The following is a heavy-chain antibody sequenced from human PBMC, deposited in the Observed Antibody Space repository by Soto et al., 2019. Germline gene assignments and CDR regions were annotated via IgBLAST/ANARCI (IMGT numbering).Heavy chain of an antibody. J-gene: IGHJ6*02. CDR2: INTNTGNP. Sequence: ASVKVSCKASGYTFTSYAMNWVRQAPGQGLEWMGWINTNTGNPTYAQGLTGRFVFSLDTSVSTAYLQICSLKAEDTAVYYCARDILTGYFTYYYYYGMDVWGQGTTVTVSS. D-gene: IGHD3-9*01. V-gene: IGHV7-4-1*01. CDR1: GYTFTSYA. CDR3: ARDILTGYFTYYYYYGMDV.